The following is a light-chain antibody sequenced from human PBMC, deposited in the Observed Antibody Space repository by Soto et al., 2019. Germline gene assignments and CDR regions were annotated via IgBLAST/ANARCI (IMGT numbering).Light chain of an antibody. CDR3: QHYVTSLTT. Sequence: EIVLTQSPGTLSLSPGERATLSCRASQSVSSSYLAWYQQKPGQAPRLLIYGASSRATGIPDRFSGSGSGTDFTLIISRLEPEDFAVYYCQHYVTSLTTFGQGTKVEVK. CDR2: GAS. J-gene: IGKJ1*01. CDR1: QSVSSSY. V-gene: IGKV3-20*01.